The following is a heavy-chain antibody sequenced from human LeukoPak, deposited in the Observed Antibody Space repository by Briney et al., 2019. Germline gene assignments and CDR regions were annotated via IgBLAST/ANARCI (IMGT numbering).Heavy chain of an antibody. CDR2: INSEGSRT. CDR3: ARPREVAGDGGGDAFDI. CDR1: GFTVSSNY. Sequence: GGSLRLSCAASGFTVSSNYMSWVRQAPGKGLVWVSRINSEGSRTTYADSVKGRFTISRDNAKNTLYLQMSSLRVEDTAVYYCARPREVAGDGGGDAFDIWGQGTMVTVSS. V-gene: IGHV3-74*01. J-gene: IGHJ3*02. D-gene: IGHD6-19*01.